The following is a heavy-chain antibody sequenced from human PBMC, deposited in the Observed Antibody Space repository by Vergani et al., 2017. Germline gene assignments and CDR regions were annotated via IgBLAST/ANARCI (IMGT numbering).Heavy chain of an antibody. D-gene: IGHD2-2*01. CDR1: GFTFSSYS. Sequence: EVDLVESGGGLAQPGGSLRLSCEASGFTFSSYSMNWVRQAPGKGLEWVSYISSSSSTIYYADSVKGRFTISRDNAKNSLYLQMNSLRAEDTAVYYCARAGIVVVPAAPYNWFDPWGQGTLVTVSS. J-gene: IGHJ5*02. CDR3: ARAGIVVVPAAPYNWFDP. CDR2: ISSSSSTI. V-gene: IGHV3-48*01.